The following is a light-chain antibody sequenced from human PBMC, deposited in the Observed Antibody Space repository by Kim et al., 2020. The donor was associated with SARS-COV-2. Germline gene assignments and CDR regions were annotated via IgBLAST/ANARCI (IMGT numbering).Light chain of an antibody. V-gene: IGKV3-20*01. J-gene: IGKJ2*01. Sequence: SPGERATLSCRARQSVSTSYLAWYQQKPGQAPRLLIYGAFRRATDIPDRFNGSGSGTDFTLTISRLEPEDFAVYYCQQYGSSPPYTFGQGTKLEI. CDR1: QSVSTSY. CDR2: GAF. CDR3: QQYGSSPPYT.